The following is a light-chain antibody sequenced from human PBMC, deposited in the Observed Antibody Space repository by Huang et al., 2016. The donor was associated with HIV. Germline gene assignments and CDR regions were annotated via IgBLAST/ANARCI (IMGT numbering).Light chain of an antibody. CDR3: QHYDNLRT. J-gene: IGKJ1*01. CDR2: DAS. CDR1: QDISNY. V-gene: IGKV1-33*01. Sequence: DIQMTQSPSSLSASVGDRVTITCQASQDISNYLNWYQQKPGKAPKLLIYDASNLETGVSSRFSGSGSGTVFTFTISSLQPEDIATYYCQHYDNLRTFGQGTKVEIK.